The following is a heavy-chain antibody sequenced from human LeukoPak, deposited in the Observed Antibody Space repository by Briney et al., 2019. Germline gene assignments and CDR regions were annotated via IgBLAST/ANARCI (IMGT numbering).Heavy chain of an antibody. V-gene: IGHV3-23*01. CDR1: GFSFSSHG. CDR3: AHGSMYQLDY. D-gene: IGHD2-2*01. J-gene: IGHJ4*02. CDR2: IIGGAGGT. Sequence: PGGSLRLSCAASGFSFSSHGMSWVRQAPGKGLEWVSGIIGGAGGTYYADSVKGRFTISRDNAKNTLYLQMNSLRAEDTAVYYCAHGSMYQLDYWGQGTLVTASS.